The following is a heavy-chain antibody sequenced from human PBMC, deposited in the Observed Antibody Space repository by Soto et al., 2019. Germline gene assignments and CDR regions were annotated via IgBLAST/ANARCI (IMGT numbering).Heavy chain of an antibody. CDR1: GFTFSSYA. J-gene: IGHJ4*02. V-gene: IGHV3-23*01. Sequence: EVQLLESGGGLVQPGGSLRLSCAASGFTFSSYAMSWVRQAPGKGLEWVSVISGSGGSTYYADSVKGRFTISRDNSKNTLYLQMNSLRAEDTAVYYCAYSSGWRGYFDYWGQGTLVTVSS. CDR2: ISGSGGST. D-gene: IGHD6-19*01. CDR3: AYSSGWRGYFDY.